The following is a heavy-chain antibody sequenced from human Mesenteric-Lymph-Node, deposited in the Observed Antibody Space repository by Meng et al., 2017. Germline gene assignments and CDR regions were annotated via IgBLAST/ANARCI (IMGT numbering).Heavy chain of an antibody. Sequence: GESLKTSCAASGFTSSSYGMSWVRQAPGKGLEWVSVIYSGGSTYYADSVKGRFTISSDNSKNTLYLQMDILRAEDTAVYYCARGIAVAGMVFDYWGQGTLVTVSS. J-gene: IGHJ4*02. V-gene: IGHV3-53*01. D-gene: IGHD6-19*01. CDR3: ARGIAVAGMVFDY. CDR2: IYSGGST. CDR1: GFTSSSYG.